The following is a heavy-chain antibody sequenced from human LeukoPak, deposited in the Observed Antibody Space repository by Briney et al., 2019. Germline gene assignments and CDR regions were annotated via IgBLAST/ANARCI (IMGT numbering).Heavy chain of an antibody. CDR1: GGSISSGSYY. V-gene: IGHV4-61*02. CDR2: IYTSGST. CDR3: ARAGSYYLNWFDP. D-gene: IGHD3-10*01. J-gene: IGHJ5*02. Sequence: PSQTLSLTCTVSGGSISSGSYYWSWIRQPAGKGLEWIGRIYTSGSTDYNPSLKSRVTISVDTSKNQFSLKLSSVTAADTAVYYCARAGSYYLNWFDPWGQGTLVTVSS.